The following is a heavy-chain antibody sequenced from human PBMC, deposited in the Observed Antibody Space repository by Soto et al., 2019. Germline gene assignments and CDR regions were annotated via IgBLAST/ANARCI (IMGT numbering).Heavy chain of an antibody. D-gene: IGHD3-10*01. J-gene: IGHJ6*02. CDR2: ISSASHTI. Sequence: GGSLRLSCVASGFTLSGYYMNWVRQAPGKGLEWVSYISSASHTIYYADSVKGRFTISRDNAKNSLYLQMNSLKDEDMAIYYCARDSHFGYGMDLWGQGTAVTVSS. CDR1: GFTLSGYY. CDR3: ARDSHFGYGMDL. V-gene: IGHV3-48*02.